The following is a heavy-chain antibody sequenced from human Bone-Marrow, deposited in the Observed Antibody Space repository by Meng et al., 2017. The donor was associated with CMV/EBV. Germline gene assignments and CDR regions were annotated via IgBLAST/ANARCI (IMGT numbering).Heavy chain of an antibody. J-gene: IGHJ4*02. D-gene: IGHD3-3*01. CDR3: ARELRDTYNFDY. V-gene: IGHV1-46*01. Sequence: SVKVSCKTSRNTFTSYYIHWVRQAPGQGLEWMGIINPTGGNAGYAQKFQGRVTMTRDTSTTTVYMELSSLGSDDTAVYYCARELRDTYNFDYWGQGTLVTVSS. CDR1: RNTFTSYY. CDR2: INPTGGNA.